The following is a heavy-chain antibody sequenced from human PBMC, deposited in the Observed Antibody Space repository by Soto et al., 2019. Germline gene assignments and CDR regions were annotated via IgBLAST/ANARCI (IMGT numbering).Heavy chain of an antibody. Sequence: VQLLESGGGLVQPGGSLRLSCAASGFTFSSYAMSWVRQAPGKGLEWVSAISGSGGSTYYADSVKGRFTISRDNSKNTLYLQMNSLRAEDTAVYYCAKDYGVGATTGDAFDIWGQGTMVTVSS. CDR1: GFTFSSYA. J-gene: IGHJ3*02. CDR2: ISGSGGST. D-gene: IGHD1-26*01. V-gene: IGHV3-23*01. CDR3: AKDYGVGATTGDAFDI.